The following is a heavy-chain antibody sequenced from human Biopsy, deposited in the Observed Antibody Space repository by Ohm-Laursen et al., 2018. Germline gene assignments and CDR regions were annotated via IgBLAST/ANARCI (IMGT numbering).Heavy chain of an antibody. D-gene: IGHD3-22*01. CDR2: VYYTWST. CDR1: GDSISSYY. CDR3: ARDRGYYSDRTVPGYFDL. Sequence: SQTLSLTCTVSGDSISSYYWRWIRQPPGKGLEWIGYVYYTWSTDYNPSLQSRVTISVDTSKNHFSLRLRSVTPSDTAIYYCARDRGYYSDRTVPGYFDLWGRGTLVTVSS. J-gene: IGHJ2*01. V-gene: IGHV4-59*01.